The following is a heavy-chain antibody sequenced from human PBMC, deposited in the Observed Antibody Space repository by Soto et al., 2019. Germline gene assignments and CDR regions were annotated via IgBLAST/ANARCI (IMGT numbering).Heavy chain of an antibody. CDR1: GGTFSSYT. Sequence: QVQLVQSGAEVKKPGSSVKVSCKASGGTFSSYTISWVRQAPGQGLEWMGRIIPILGIANYAQKFQGRVTITADKSTSTADMELSSLRCEDTAVYYCARHLGAPYYFGYWGQGTLVTVSS. CDR3: ARHLGAPYYFGY. CDR2: IIPILGIA. D-gene: IGHD3-16*01. V-gene: IGHV1-69*02. J-gene: IGHJ4*02.